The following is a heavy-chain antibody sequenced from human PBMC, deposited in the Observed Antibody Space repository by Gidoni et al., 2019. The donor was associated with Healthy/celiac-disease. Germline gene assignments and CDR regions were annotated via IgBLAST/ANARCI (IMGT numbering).Heavy chain of an antibody. CDR1: YFHYDEHA. CDR2: IRITAYGCTT. Sequence: EGQLVEPGGGLGQPGLSMNIPCPPSYFHYDEHAMSWVRQALGKGLGGVGFIRITAYGCTTEDAASVKGRFPISRDDSKSIAYLPMNSLKTEATAVYYCTRDGGEDTAMADTFDYWGQGTLVTVSS. J-gene: IGHJ4*02. CDR3: TRDGGEDTAMADTFDY. V-gene: IGHV3-49*04. D-gene: IGHD5-18*01.